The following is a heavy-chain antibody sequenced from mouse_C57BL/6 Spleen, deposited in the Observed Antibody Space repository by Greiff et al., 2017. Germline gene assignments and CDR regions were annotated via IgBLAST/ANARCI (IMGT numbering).Heavy chain of an antibody. CDR3: AREEEGFAY. Sequence: EVHLVESGGGLVKPGGSLKLSCAASGFTFSSYAMSWVRQTPEKRLEWVATISDGGSYTYYPDNVKGRFTISRDNAKNNLYLQMSHLKSEDTAMYYCAREEEGFAYWGQGTLVTVSA. V-gene: IGHV5-4*01. CDR2: ISDGGSYT. CDR1: GFTFSSYA. J-gene: IGHJ3*01.